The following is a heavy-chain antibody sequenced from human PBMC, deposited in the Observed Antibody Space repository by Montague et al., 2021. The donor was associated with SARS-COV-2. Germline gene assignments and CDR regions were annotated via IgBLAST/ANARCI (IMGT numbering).Heavy chain of an antibody. V-gene: IGHV4-4*02. D-gene: IGHD1-26*01. CDR3: ARDIWEPEVRSRGWFDP. Sequence: SETLSLTCGVSGGSISDNNWWSWVRQSPETGLEWIGEISLGGHTDYNPSLKSRATISLDKSKNQFSLKLTSVTAADTAVYYCARDIWEPEVRSRGWFDPWGQGILVTGSS. CDR2: ISLGGHT. CDR1: GGSISDNNW. J-gene: IGHJ5*02.